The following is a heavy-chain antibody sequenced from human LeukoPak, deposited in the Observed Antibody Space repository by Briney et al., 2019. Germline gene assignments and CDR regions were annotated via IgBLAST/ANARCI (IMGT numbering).Heavy chain of an antibody. Sequence: SETLSLTCTVSGGSISSSSYYWGWIRQPPGKGLEWIGRIYTSGSTNYNPSLKSRVTMSVDTSKNQFSLKLSSVTAADTAVYYCARDSVYCSSTSCYFDYWGQGTLVTVSS. CDR1: GGSISSSSYY. V-gene: IGHV4-39*07. D-gene: IGHD2-2*01. CDR3: ARDSVYCSSTSCYFDY. J-gene: IGHJ4*02. CDR2: IYTSGST.